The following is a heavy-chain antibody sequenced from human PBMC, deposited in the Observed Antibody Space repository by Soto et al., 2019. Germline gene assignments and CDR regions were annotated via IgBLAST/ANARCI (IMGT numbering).Heavy chain of an antibody. J-gene: IGHJ5*02. Sequence: ASVKVSCKASGGTFSSYTISWVRQAPGQGLEWMGRIIPILGIANYAQKFQGRVTITADKSTSTAYMELSSLRSEDTAVYYCARWARGYCSSTSCNNWFDPWGQGTLVTVSS. CDR3: ARWARGYCSSTSCNNWFDP. CDR2: IIPILGIA. D-gene: IGHD2-2*01. CDR1: GGTFSSYT. V-gene: IGHV1-69*02.